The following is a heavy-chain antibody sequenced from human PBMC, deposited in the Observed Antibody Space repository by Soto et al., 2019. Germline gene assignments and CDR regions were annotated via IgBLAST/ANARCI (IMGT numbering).Heavy chain of an antibody. D-gene: IGHD1-26*01. V-gene: IGHV4-4*02. Sequence: SETLSLTCAFICFSFNGLNWWSVVRHPPGKGLEWIGEIYHSGSTNYNPSLKSRVTISIDKSKNQFSLKLTSMTAADTAVYYCAREAILGGTRDAFDIWGQGTMVT. CDR1: CFSFNGLNW. CDR3: AREAILGGTRDAFDI. CDR2: IYHSGST. J-gene: IGHJ3*02.